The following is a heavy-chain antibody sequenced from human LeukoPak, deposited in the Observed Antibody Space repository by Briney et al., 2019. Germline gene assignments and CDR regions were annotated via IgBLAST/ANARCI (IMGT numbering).Heavy chain of an antibody. V-gene: IGHV3-15*01. CDR1: GFTFSTAW. CDR2: ITSNTDGGAT. Sequence: GGSLRLSCAASGFTFSTAWMAWVRQAPGKGLEWVGRITSNTDGGATDYGTPVKGRFTISRDDSKNTLYLQMSSLKIDDTAVYYCLNGDYRGSWGQGTLVTVSS. CDR3: LNGDYRGS. D-gene: IGHD2-21*02. J-gene: IGHJ5*02.